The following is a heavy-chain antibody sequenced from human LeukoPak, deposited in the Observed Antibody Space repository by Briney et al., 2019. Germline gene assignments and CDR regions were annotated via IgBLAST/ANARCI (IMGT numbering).Heavy chain of an antibody. CDR3: AKDGVVYCSGGSCYFDY. V-gene: IGHV3-9*01. J-gene: IGHJ4*02. CDR2: ISWNSGTI. Sequence: PGGSLRLSCAASGFTFDEYAMHWVRQAPGKGLEWVSGISWNSGTIDYADSVKGRFTISRDNAKNSLYLQMNSLRAEDTALYYCAKDGVVYCSGGSCYFDYWGQGTLVTVSS. D-gene: IGHD2-15*01. CDR1: GFTFDEYA.